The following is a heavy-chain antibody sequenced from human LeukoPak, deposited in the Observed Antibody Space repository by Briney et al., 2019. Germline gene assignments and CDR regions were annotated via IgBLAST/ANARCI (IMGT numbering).Heavy chain of an antibody. J-gene: IGHJ5*02. CDR2: IYYSGST. CDR1: GGSISSSSYY. V-gene: IGHV4-39*01. Sequence: SETLSLTCTVSGGSISSSSYYWGWIRQPPGKGLEWIGSIYYSGSTYYNPSLKSRVTISVDTSKNQFSLKLSSVTAADTAVYYCARQCYDILTGYYPNWFDPWGQGTLVTVSS. CDR3: ARQCYDILTGYYPNWFDP. D-gene: IGHD3-9*01.